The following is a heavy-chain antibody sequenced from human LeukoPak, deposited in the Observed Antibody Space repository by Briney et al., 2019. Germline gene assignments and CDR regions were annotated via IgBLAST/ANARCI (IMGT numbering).Heavy chain of an antibody. CDR1: GGSFSGYY. CDR2: INHSGST. J-gene: IGHJ4*02. D-gene: IGHD2-21*02. V-gene: IGHV4-34*01. CDR3: ATGIVVVTAILAADY. Sequence: SETLSLTCAVYGGSFSGYYWSWIRQPPGKGLEWIGEINHSGSTNYNPSLKSRVTISVDTSKNQFSLKLSSVTAADTAVYYCATGIVVVTAILAADYWGQGTLVTVSS.